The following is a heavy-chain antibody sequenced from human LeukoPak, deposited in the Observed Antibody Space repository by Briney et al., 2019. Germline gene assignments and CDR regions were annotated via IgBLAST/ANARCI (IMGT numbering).Heavy chain of an antibody. CDR2: VYYSGST. J-gene: IGHJ6*03. CDR1: GASISTATYY. Sequence: SETLSLTCTVSGASISTATYYWGWIRQSPGKGLEWIAKVYYSGSTYYNPSLMSRVTISIDMSKNQFSLNLNSVTAADTALYYCARVDHYYFYMDVWGKGTTVTVSS. V-gene: IGHV4-39*01. CDR3: ARVDHYYFYMDV.